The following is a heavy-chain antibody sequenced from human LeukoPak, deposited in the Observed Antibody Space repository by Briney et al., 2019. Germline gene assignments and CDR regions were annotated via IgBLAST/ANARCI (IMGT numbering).Heavy chain of an antibody. D-gene: IGHD2-2*01. CDR1: GYTFTGYY. V-gene: IGHV1-2*02. CDR2: INPNSGGT. Sequence: ASVKVSCKASGYTFTGYYMHWVRQAPGQGLEWMGWINPNSGGTNYAQKFQGRVTMTRDTSISTAYMELSRLRSDDTAVYYCARDPTPPPAATLAYYFDYWGQGTLVTVSS. CDR3: ARDPTPPPAATLAYYFDY. J-gene: IGHJ4*02.